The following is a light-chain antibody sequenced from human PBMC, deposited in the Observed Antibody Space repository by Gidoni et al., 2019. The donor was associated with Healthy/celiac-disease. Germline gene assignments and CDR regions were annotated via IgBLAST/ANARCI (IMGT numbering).Light chain of an antibody. CDR1: QSLSGH. Sequence: EIVLMQSPATLYVSPGERATLSCRASQSLSGHLAWFQQKLGQAPRLLIYDAPTRATGTTARFSGSLSGTEYTLAITARQSEDFAIDFCQQYHGWPPWTFGQGTKVEVK. CDR3: QQYHGWPPWT. J-gene: IGKJ1*01. V-gene: IGKV3-15*01. CDR2: DAP.